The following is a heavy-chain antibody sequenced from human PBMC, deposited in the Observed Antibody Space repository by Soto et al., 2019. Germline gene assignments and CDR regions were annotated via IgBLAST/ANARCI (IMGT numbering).Heavy chain of an antibody. CDR3: ATGGYSYGWGY. J-gene: IGHJ4*02. CDR2: VNSDGSAS. Sequence: EVQLVESGGGLVQPGGSLRLSCVGSGFTFSSYWMHWVRQAPGKGLVWVSRVNSDGSASNYADSVKGRFTGSRDNAKNTLYLQMNSLSAEDTAIYYCATGGYSYGWGYWGQGTLVTVSS. V-gene: IGHV3-74*01. D-gene: IGHD5-18*01. CDR1: GFTFSSYW.